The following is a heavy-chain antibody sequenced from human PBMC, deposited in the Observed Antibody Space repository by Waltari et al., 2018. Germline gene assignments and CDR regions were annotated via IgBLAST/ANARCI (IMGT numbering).Heavy chain of an antibody. D-gene: IGHD3-22*01. CDR3: GRGYNDRRLDY. J-gene: IGHJ4*02. CDR1: GFTFSNSW. Sequence: EVQLVESGGGLVQPGGPLRLSCEVSGFTFSNSWMHWVRQVPGKGLVWVSRIKQDGTGTIYADSVQGRFTISRDNGKNTLYLQMNSLRGEDTAVYFCGRGYNDRRLDYWGQGTLVTVSS. V-gene: IGHV3-74*01. CDR2: IKQDGTGT.